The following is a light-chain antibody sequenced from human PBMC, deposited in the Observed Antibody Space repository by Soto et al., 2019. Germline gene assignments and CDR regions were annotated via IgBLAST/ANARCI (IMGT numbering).Light chain of an antibody. V-gene: IGLV2-14*01. J-gene: IGLJ2*01. CDR3: SSYTSSSTVV. CDR2: DVS. CDR1: SRDVGGYNY. Sequence: QSALTQPASVSGSPGQSITISCTGTSRDVGGYNYVSWYQQHPGKAPKLMIYDVSNRPSGVSNRFSGSKSGNTASLTISGLQAEDEADYYCSSYTSSSTVVFGGGTKGTV.